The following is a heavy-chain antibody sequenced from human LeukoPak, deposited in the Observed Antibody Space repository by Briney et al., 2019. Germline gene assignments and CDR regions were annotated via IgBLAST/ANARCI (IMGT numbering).Heavy chain of an antibody. CDR3: ARHRAYSSSSPFDY. V-gene: IGHV4-59*08. D-gene: IGHD6-6*01. CDR1: GGFISSLY. J-gene: IGHJ4*02. Sequence: KSSETLSLTCSVSGGFISSLYWSWIRQPPGKGLEWIGYIYYTGSTNYNPSLKSRVTMFVDMSKNQFSLRLSSVTAADTAVYYCARHRAYSSSSPFDYWGQGTLVTVSS. CDR2: IYYTGST.